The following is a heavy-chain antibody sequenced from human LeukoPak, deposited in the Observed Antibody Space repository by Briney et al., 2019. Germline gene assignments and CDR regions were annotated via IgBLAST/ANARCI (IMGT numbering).Heavy chain of an antibody. J-gene: IGHJ4*02. Sequence: GASVKLSCKASGYTFTGYYMHWMRQAPGQWIEWMGWINLNSSGTSYEQTFQGRVTITRDTSISTASMELSRLRADDTAVYYCARGEARARFLEWLSTDYWGQGTLVTVSS. CDR2: INLNSSGT. CDR3: ARGEARARFLEWLSTDY. V-gene: IGHV1-2*02. CDR1: GYTFTGYY. D-gene: IGHD3-3*01.